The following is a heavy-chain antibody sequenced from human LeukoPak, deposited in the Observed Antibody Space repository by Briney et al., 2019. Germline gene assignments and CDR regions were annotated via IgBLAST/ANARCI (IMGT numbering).Heavy chain of an antibody. J-gene: IGHJ3*02. CDR1: GFTFSSYW. CDR2: ISSSGSTI. D-gene: IGHD1-26*01. CDR3: ARGGSADAFDI. V-gene: IGHV3-48*04. Sequence: GGSLRLSCAASGFTFSSYWMSWVRQAPGKGLEWVSYISSSGSTIYYADSVKGRFTISRDNAKNSLYLQMNSLRAEDTAVYYCARGGSADAFDIWGQGTMVTVSS.